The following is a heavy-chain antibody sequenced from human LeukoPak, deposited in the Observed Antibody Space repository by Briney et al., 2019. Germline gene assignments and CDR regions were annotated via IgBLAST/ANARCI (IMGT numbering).Heavy chain of an antibody. V-gene: IGHV3-21*01. J-gene: IGHJ5*02. CDR1: GFTFSSYS. CDR2: ISSSSSYI. D-gene: IGHD4-17*01. Sequence: GGSLRLSCAASGFTFSSYSMNWVRQAPGQGLEWVSSISSSSSYIYYADSVKGRFTISRDNAKNSLYLQMNSLRAEDTAVYYCARDLVTVTRGWFDPWGQGTLVTVSS. CDR3: ARDLVTVTRGWFDP.